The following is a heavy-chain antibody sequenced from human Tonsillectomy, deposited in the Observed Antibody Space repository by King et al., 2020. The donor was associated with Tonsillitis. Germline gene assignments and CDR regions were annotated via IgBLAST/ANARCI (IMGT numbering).Heavy chain of an antibody. CDR2: ISAYNGNT. CDR1: GYTFASYG. Sequence: VQLVQSGAEVKKPGASVKVSCKASGYTFASYGISWVRQAPGQGLEWMGWISAYNGNTNFAQKLQGRVTMTTDTSTSTAYMELRSLRSDDTAVYYCARVGGVVRRVIRPDFDYWGHGTLVTVSS. J-gene: IGHJ4*01. V-gene: IGHV1-18*01. D-gene: IGHD3-10*01. CDR3: ARVGGVVRRVIRPDFDY.